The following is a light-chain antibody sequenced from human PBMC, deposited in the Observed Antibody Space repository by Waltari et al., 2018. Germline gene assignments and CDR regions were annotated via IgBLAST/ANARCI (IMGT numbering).Light chain of an antibody. CDR2: AAS. J-gene: IGKJ2*01. Sequence: EIVLTQSPGTLSLSPGESATLSCRASQSVSSRYIAWYQQKPGQAPRLLIYAASSRATGNPHRFSGSGSGTDFTLTISRLEPEDFAVYYCQQYGNSPYTFGQGTKLEIK. V-gene: IGKV3-20*01. CDR1: QSVSSRY. CDR3: QQYGNSPYT.